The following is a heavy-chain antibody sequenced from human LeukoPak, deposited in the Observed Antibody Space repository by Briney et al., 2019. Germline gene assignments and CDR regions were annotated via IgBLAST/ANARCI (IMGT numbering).Heavy chain of an antibody. D-gene: IGHD4-17*01. Sequence: SETLSLTCAVSGGSISSGGYSWSWIRQPPGKGLEWIGYIYHSGSTYCNPSLKSRVTISVDRSKNQFSLKLSSVTAADTAVYYCARSYGDLSTTYYGMDVWGQGTTVTVSS. J-gene: IGHJ6*02. CDR1: GGSISSGGYS. CDR3: ARSYGDLSTTYYGMDV. CDR2: IYHSGST. V-gene: IGHV4-30-2*01.